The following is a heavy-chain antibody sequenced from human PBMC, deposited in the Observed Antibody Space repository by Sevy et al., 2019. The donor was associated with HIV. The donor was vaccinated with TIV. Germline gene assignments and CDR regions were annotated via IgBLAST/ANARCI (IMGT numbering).Heavy chain of an antibody. Sequence: GGSLRLSCAASGFTFSDYYMSWIRQALGKGLEWVSYISSSGSTIYYADSVKGRFTISRDNAKNSLYLQMNSLRAEDTAVYYCARAMIRSEYFQHWGQGTLVTVSS. D-gene: IGHD3-22*01. V-gene: IGHV3-11*01. CDR2: ISSSGSTI. CDR3: ARAMIRSEYFQH. J-gene: IGHJ1*01. CDR1: GFTFSDYY.